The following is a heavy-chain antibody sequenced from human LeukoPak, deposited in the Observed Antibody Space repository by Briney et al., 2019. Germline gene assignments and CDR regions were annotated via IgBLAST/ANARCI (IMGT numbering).Heavy chain of an antibody. Sequence: GGSLRLSCAASGFTFSSCGMHWVRQAPGKGLEWVTFIRYDGSNKYYADSVKGRFTISRDNSKNTLYLQMNSLRAEDTAVYYCAVIAAAGGDYWGQGTLVTVSS. V-gene: IGHV3-30*02. CDR3: AVIAAAGGDY. CDR1: GFTFSSCG. J-gene: IGHJ4*02. D-gene: IGHD6-13*01. CDR2: IRYDGSNK.